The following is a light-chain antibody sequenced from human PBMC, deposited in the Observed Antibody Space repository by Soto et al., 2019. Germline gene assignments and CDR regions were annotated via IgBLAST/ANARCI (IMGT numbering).Light chain of an antibody. V-gene: IGLV2-23*01. CDR3: CSYAGSRTWV. J-gene: IGLJ3*02. CDR1: NSDVGSYDL. Sequence: QSALTQPASVSGSPGQSITISCTGTNSDVGSYDLVSWYQQHPGKAPEIMIYEGSKRPSGVSNRFSGSKSGNTASLTISGLQAEDEADYYCCSYAGSRTWVFGGGTQLTVL. CDR2: EGS.